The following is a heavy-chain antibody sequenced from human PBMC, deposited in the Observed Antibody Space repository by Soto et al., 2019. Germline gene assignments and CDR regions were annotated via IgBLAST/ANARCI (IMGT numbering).Heavy chain of an antibody. CDR1: GGSISSGGYY. J-gene: IGHJ5*02. CDR3: ARDRGYYYDSSCYYEGDWFDP. D-gene: IGHD3-22*01. CDR2: IYYSGST. Sequence: PSETLSLTCTVSGGSISSGGYYWSWIRQHPGKGLEWIGYIYYSGSTYYNPSLKSRVTISVDTSKNQFSLKLSSVTAADTAVYYCARDRGYYYDSSCYYEGDWFDPWGQGTLFTASS. V-gene: IGHV4-31*03.